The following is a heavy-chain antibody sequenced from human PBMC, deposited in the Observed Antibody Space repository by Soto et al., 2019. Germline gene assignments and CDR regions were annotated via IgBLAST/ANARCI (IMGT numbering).Heavy chain of an antibody. J-gene: IGHJ6*02. CDR2: INSEGSST. D-gene: IGHD6-13*01. V-gene: IGHV3-74*01. Sequence: EVQLVESGGGLVQPGGSLRLSCAASGFTFSSYWMHWVRQAPGKGLVWVSRINSEGSSTSYADSVKGRFTISRDNAKHTLYLQMNSLRAEDTAVYYCARDVKLSSSWYYYYYGMDVWGQGTTVTVSS. CDR1: GFTFSSYW. CDR3: ARDVKLSSSWYYYYYGMDV.